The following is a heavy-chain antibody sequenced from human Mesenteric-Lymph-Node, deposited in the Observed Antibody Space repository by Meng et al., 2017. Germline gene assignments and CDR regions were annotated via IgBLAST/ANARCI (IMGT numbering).Heavy chain of an antibody. D-gene: IGHD3-3*01. CDR2: ISDRGST. CDR1: GGSISSAYYY. CDR3: ATSWSGGPFDY. V-gene: IGHV4-31*01. Sequence: SETLSLTCTVSGGSISSAYYYWSWIRQFPGKGLEWIGYISDRGSTFYNPSLKSLVSISVDTSKNQFSLNLSSMTAADTAVYYCATSWSGGPFDYWGQGTLVTVSS. J-gene: IGHJ4*02.